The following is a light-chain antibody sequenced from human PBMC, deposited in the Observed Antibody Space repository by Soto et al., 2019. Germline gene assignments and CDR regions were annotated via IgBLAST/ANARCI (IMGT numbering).Light chain of an antibody. CDR3: QQVNDFPLT. V-gene: IGKV1-12*01. CDR2: AAS. Sequence: IQMTQSPSSVSASVGDRVTITCLASQDVRTWLAWYQQTPGKAPKLLIHAASKLQSGVPSRFSGSGAGTHFTLTINNLQPEDFATYYCQQVNDFPLTFGPGTKVDIK. CDR1: QDVRTW. J-gene: IGKJ3*01.